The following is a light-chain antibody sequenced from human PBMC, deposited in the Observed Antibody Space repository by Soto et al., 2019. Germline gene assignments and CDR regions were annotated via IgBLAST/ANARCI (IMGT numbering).Light chain of an antibody. CDR1: TSDVGSYNL. CDR2: EVT. CDR3: SSYTNINTRACV. Sequence: QSALTQPASVSGSPGRSITISCTGTTSDVGSYNLVSWYQQHPGKAPKLIIYEVTDRPSGVSNRFSGSKSGNTASLTISGLQAEDEAEYYCSSYTNINTRACVFGTGTKVNV. J-gene: IGLJ1*01. V-gene: IGLV2-14*02.